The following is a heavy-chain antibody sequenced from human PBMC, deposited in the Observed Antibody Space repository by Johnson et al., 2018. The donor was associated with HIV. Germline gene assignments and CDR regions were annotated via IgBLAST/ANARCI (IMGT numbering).Heavy chain of an antibody. CDR3: ARGSRYTHDNDDVYLLQAFDI. D-gene: IGHD3-16*01. CDR2: ISYDGSNK. V-gene: IGHV3-30*04. J-gene: IGHJ3*02. Sequence: QVQLVESGGGLKQPGGSLRLSCAASGFTFKSYTVHWVRQAPGKGLEWVAVISYDGSNKYYADSVKGRFTISRDSSKNTLYLQMNTLRADDTAVYYCARGSRYTHDNDDVYLLQAFDIWGQGTMVTVSS. CDR1: GFTFKSYT.